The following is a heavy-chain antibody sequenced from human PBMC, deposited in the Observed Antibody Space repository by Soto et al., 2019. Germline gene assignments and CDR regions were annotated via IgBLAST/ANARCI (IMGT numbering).Heavy chain of an antibody. CDR2: IYWDDDK. J-gene: IGHJ4*02. CDR1: GFSLTTSGVG. V-gene: IGHV2-5*02. Sequence: QITLKESGPTVVKPTETLTLTCTFSGFSLTTSGVGVGWVRQSPGKAPEWLALIYWDDDKRYSNSLKSRLLIATNPSKNKVGLTMVNVEPADTATYYCSHRVLRTVFGLVTTTAIYFDFWGPGTPVVVSS. CDR3: SHRVLRTVFGLVTTTAIYFDF. D-gene: IGHD3-3*01.